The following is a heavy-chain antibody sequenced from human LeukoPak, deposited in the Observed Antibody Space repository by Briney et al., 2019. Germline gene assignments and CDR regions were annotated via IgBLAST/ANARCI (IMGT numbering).Heavy chain of an antibody. V-gene: IGHV4-4*02. J-gene: IGHJ4*02. CDR2: IYHSGST. CDR3: ARDYYDYVWGSYRYFDY. D-gene: IGHD3-16*02. Sequence: SGTLSLTCAVSGGSISSSNWWSWVRQPPGKGLEWIGEIYHSGSTNYNPSLKSRVTIPVDTSKNQFSLKLSSVTAADTAVYYCARDYYDYVWGSYRYFDYWGQGTLVTVSS. CDR1: GGSISSSNW.